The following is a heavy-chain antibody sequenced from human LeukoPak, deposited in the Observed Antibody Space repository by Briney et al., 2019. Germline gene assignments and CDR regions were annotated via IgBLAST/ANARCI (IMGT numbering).Heavy chain of an antibody. CDR3: ARDATDDSSGYYRVRRHFDL. D-gene: IGHD3-22*01. CDR2: IYNSGST. Sequence: PSETLSLTCTVSGGSISSSSYYWDWIRQPPGKGLGWIGSIYNSGSTYYNPSLKSRVTISVDTSKNQFSLKLSSVTAADTAVYYCARDATDDSSGYYRVRRHFDLWGRGTLVTVSS. J-gene: IGHJ2*01. V-gene: IGHV4-39*07. CDR1: GGSISSSSYY.